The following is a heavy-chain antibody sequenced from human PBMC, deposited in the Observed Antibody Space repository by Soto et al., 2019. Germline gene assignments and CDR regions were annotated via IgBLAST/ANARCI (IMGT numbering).Heavy chain of an antibody. D-gene: IGHD6-19*01. CDR1: GDSIISNCY. J-gene: IGHJ4*02. Sequence: PSEILSLTCTVAGDSIISNCYWGWVRQSPGKGLEWIADMFHSGSTNYSPSLESRVTLSVDKSKNQFSLKMNSVTAADTAVYFCVMSPGWYKIDSWGQGILVTVSS. V-gene: IGHV4-4*02. CDR3: VMSPGWYKIDS. CDR2: MFHSGST.